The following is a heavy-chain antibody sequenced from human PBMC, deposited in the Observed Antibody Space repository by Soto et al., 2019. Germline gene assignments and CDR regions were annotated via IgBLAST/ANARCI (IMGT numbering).Heavy chain of an antibody. CDR3: ARDPGYSFGNT. Sequence: LSLTCAVSGGSISSGGYSWSWIRQPPGKGLEWIGYIYYSGSTNYNPSLKSRVTISVDTSKNQFSLKLSSVTAADTAVYYCARDPGYSFGNTWGQGTLVTVSS. D-gene: IGHD5-18*01. V-gene: IGHV4-61*08. J-gene: IGHJ5*02. CDR1: GGSISSGGYS. CDR2: IYYSGST.